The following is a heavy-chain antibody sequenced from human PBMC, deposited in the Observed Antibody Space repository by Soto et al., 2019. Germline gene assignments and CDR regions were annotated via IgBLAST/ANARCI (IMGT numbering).Heavy chain of an antibody. J-gene: IGHJ4*02. CDR2: IIPIFGTP. Sequence: QVQLVQSGAEVKKPGSSVKVSCKASGVTFSRQAMRWVRQAPGQGLEWMGGIIPIFGTPQYAEKLQDRVTITADESTSTAYMELSSLTSEDTAVYYCATNAGRYGYSFDYWGQGTLVTVSS. D-gene: IGHD5-12*01. V-gene: IGHV1-69*01. CDR1: GVTFSRQA. CDR3: ATNAGRYGYSFDY.